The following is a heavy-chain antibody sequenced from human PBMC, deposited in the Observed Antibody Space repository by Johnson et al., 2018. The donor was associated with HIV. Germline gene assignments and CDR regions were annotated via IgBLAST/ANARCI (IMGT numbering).Heavy chain of an antibody. CDR3: ARDKDGLPSGTFDI. CDR1: GFTFSSYA. J-gene: IGHJ3*02. V-gene: IGHV3-20*04. CDR2: INWNGGIT. D-gene: IGHD2-21*01. Sequence: VQLVESGGGVVQPGRSLRLSCAASGFTFSSYAMNWVRPAPGKGLEWVSGINWNGGITGYTDSVKGRFTISRDNAKNSVYLQMNSLRAEDTAFYYCARDKDGLPSGTFDIWGQGTMVTVSS.